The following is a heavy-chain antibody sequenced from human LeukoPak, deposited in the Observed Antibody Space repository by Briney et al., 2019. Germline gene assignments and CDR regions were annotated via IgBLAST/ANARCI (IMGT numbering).Heavy chain of an antibody. J-gene: IGHJ4*02. CDR2: IYSGGAT. Sequence: GGSLRLSCAASGFTFSNAWMSWVRQAPGKGLEWVSVIYSGGATYYADSVKGRFTISRDNSKNTLYLQMNSLRAEDTAVYYCARGSVSDYWGQGTLVTVSS. CDR3: ARGSVSDY. D-gene: IGHD1-14*01. CDR1: GFTFSNAW. V-gene: IGHV3-53*01.